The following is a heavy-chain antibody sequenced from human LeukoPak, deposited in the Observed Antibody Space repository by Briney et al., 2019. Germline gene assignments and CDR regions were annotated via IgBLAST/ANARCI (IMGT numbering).Heavy chain of an antibody. CDR3: ARVRAMIGSWFDP. Sequence: PSETLSLTCTVSGGSISSYYWSWIRQPPGKGLEWIGYIYYSGSTNYNPSLKSRVTISVDTSKNQFPLKLSSVTAADTAVYYCARVRAMIGSWFDPWGQGTLVTASS. CDR1: GGSISSYY. V-gene: IGHV4-59*01. J-gene: IGHJ5*02. CDR2: IYYSGST. D-gene: IGHD3-22*01.